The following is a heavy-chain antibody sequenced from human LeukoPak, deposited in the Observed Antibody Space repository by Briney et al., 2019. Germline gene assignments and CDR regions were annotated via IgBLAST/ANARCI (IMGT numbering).Heavy chain of an antibody. D-gene: IGHD3-9*01. CDR3: TKQDDILTGYPFDN. J-gene: IGHJ4*02. CDR2: IKSQTDGGTT. Sequence: PGGSLILSCAASGFTFSSYAVSWVRQAPGKGLEWVGRIKSQTDGGTTDYAAPVKGRFSISRDDSKDTVFVQMNRLKTEDTGVYYCTKQDDILTGYPFDNWGQGTLVTVAS. CDR1: GFTFSSYA. V-gene: IGHV3-15*01.